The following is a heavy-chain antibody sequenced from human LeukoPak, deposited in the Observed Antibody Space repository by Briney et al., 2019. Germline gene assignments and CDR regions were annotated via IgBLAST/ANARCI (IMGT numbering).Heavy chain of an antibody. CDR1: GYTFTSYG. Sequence: ASVKVSCKASGYTFTSYGISWVRQAPGQGLEWTGRISAHNGNTDYAQKVQGRVTMTTDTSTSTAYMELRSLRSDDTAVYYCARDGYYDSSGYYMRADAFDIWGQGTMVTVSS. D-gene: IGHD3-22*01. J-gene: IGHJ3*02. CDR2: ISAHNGNT. V-gene: IGHV1-18*01. CDR3: ARDGYYDSSGYYMRADAFDI.